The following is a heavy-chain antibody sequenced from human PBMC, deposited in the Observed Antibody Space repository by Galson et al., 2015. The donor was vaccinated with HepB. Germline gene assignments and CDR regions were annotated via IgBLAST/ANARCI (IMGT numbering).Heavy chain of an antibody. CDR1: GFTFSSYW. J-gene: IGHJ6*02. V-gene: IGHV3-74*01. CDR2: INSDGSST. D-gene: IGHD6-13*01. Sequence: SLRLSCAASGFTFSSYWMPWVRQAPGKGLVWVSRINSDGSSTSYADSVKGRFTISRDNAKNTLYLQMNSLRAEDTAVYYCARDKQYSSSWSGDYYGMDVWGQGTTVTVSS. CDR3: ARDKQYSSSWSGDYYGMDV.